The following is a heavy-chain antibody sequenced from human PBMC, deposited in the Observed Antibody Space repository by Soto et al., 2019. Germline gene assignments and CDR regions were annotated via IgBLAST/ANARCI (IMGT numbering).Heavy chain of an antibody. CDR2: ISADGKNK. Sequence: QVQLVESGGGVVQPGRSLRLSCVASGFTFSSYGMHWVRQAPGKGLEWVAVISADGKNKYYADSVKGRFTISRDYSKNTLYLQMNSLRVEDTAVYYCAKDRCRSGCLDYWGQGSLVTVSS. V-gene: IGHV3-30*18. CDR3: AKDRCRSGCLDY. CDR1: GFTFSSYG. J-gene: IGHJ4*02. D-gene: IGHD6-25*01.